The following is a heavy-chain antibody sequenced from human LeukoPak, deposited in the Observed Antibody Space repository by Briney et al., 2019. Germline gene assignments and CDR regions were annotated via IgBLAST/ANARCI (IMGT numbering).Heavy chain of an antibody. Sequence: PSETLSLTCAVYGGSFSGYYWSWIRQPPGKGLEWIGEINHSGSTNYNPSLKNRVAISVHTSKNQFSLNLSSVTAADTAVYYCARRAPAGYNYRGYFDYWGQGTLVTVSS. CDR2: INHSGST. J-gene: IGHJ4*02. CDR1: GGSFSGYY. V-gene: IGHV4-34*01. D-gene: IGHD5-24*01. CDR3: ARRAPAGYNYRGYFDY.